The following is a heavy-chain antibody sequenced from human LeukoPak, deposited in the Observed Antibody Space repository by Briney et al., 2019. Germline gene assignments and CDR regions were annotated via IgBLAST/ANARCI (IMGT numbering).Heavy chain of an antibody. V-gene: IGHV4-39*07. CDR1: GGSISSSSYH. CDR2: IYYSGST. CDR3: ARTATFDAFDI. D-gene: IGHD3-16*01. Sequence: SETLSLTCTVSGGSISSSSYHWGWIRQPPGKGLEWIGSIYYSGSTYYNPSLKSRVTISVDTSKNQFSLKLSSVTAADMAVYYCARTATFDAFDIWGQGTMVTVSS. J-gene: IGHJ3*02.